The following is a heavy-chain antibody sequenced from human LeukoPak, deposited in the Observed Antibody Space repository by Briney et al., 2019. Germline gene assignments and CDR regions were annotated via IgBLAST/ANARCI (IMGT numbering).Heavy chain of an antibody. Sequence: ASVKVSCKASGYTFTSNHIHWVRQAPGQGLEWMGVINPSGDSTSYAQNFQGRVTMTRDTSTSTVYMELSSLRSEDTAVYYCARDFSGAVDYWGQGTLVTVSS. CDR2: INPSGDST. CDR1: GYTFTSNH. J-gene: IGHJ4*02. D-gene: IGHD2-8*02. CDR3: ARDFSGAVDY. V-gene: IGHV1-46*01.